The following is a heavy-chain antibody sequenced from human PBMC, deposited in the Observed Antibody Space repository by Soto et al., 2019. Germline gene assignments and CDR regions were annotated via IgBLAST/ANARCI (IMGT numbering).Heavy chain of an antibody. CDR3: AKDHLTTVTTCLVDY. J-gene: IGHJ4*02. CDR2: ISGSGGST. Sequence: GESLKISCAASGFTFSSYAMSWVRQAPGKGLEWVSAISGSGGSTYYADSVKGRFTISRDNSKNTPYLQMNSLRAEDTAVYYCAKDHLTTVTTCLVDYWGQGTLVTVSS. CDR1: GFTFSSYA. D-gene: IGHD4-17*01. V-gene: IGHV3-23*01.